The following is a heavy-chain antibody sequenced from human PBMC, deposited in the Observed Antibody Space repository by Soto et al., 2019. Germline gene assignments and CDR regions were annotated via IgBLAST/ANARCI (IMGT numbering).Heavy chain of an antibody. CDR3: ARGVPNCSSSSCYFDF. D-gene: IGHD2-2*01. J-gene: IGHJ4*02. Sequence: GGSLRLSCAASGFTFSSHWMNWVRQGPGKGLVWVSRISGDGRTTSHADSVKGRFTISRDNAKNTLYLQMNSLRVEDTAVYYCARGVPNCSSSSCYFDFWGQGILVTVPQ. CDR1: GFTFSSHW. V-gene: IGHV3-74*01. CDR2: ISGDGRTT.